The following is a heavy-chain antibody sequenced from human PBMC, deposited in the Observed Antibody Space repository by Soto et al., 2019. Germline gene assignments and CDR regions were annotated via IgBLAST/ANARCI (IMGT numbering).Heavy chain of an antibody. CDR1: GFTFSRYT. V-gene: IGHV3-30-3*01. CDR2: TSYDGSTK. D-gene: IGHD4-17*01. Sequence: ESGGGVVQPGRSLRLSCAASGFTFSRYTMHWVRQAPGKGLEWVAVTSYDGSTKYYADSVKGRFTISRDNNNNTLFLQVNSLRAEDTAVYYCAKDGGFDYGFWYFDLWGRGTLVTVSS. CDR3: AKDGGFDYGFWYFDL. J-gene: IGHJ2*01.